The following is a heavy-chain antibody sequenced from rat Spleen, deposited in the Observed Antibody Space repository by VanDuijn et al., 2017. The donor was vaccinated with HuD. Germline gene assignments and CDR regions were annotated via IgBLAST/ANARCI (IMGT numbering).Heavy chain of an antibody. D-gene: IGHD1-9*01. CDR1: GFNFNDYW. Sequence: EVQLVESDGGLVQPRRSLKLSCAASGFNFNDYWMGWVRQAPGKGLEWIGEINKDSNIKKYSPSLKDKFTISRDNAQNILYLQMSKLGAEDTAIYYCVRHGYNSYFDYWGQGVMVTVSS. V-gene: IGHV4-2*01. CDR3: VRHGYNSYFDY. CDR2: INKDSNIK. J-gene: IGHJ2*01.